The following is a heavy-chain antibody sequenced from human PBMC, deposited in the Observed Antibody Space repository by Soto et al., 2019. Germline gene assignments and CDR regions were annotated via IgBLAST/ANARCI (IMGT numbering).Heavy chain of an antibody. CDR1: GFTFSSYS. Sequence: GGSLRLSCAASGFTFSSYSMNWGRQAPWKGLEWVSYISSSSSTIYYADSVKGRFTISRDNAKNSLYLQMNSLRAEDTAVYYCARDRIVVNYYCGMDVWGQGTTVTVSS. D-gene: IGHD2-15*01. CDR3: ARDRIVVNYYCGMDV. J-gene: IGHJ6*02. V-gene: IGHV3-48*01. CDR2: ISSSSSTI.